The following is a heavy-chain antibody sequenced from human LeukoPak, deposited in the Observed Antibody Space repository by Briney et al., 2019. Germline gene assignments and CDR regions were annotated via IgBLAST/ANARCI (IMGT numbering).Heavy chain of an antibody. J-gene: IGHJ5*02. CDR3: ARDTPEMATDRLGYFDP. V-gene: IGHV3-7*01. CDR2: IKQDGSEK. D-gene: IGHD5-24*01. CDR1: GFTFSNYC. Sequence: GGSLRLSCAASGFTFSNYCMSWVRQAPGKGLEWVANIKQDGSEKYYVDSVKGRFTISRDNAKNSLYLQVNSLRVEDTAVYYCARDTPEMATDRLGYFDPWGQGTLVTVSS.